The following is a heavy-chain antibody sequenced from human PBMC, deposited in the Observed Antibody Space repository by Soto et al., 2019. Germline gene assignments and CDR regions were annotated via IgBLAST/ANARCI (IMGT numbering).Heavy chain of an antibody. Sequence: PGGSLRLSCAASGFTFDDYAMHWVRQAPGKGLEWVSGISWNSGSIGYADSVKGRSTISRDNAKNSLYLQMNSLRAEDTALYYCAKARGQQLAPFDYWGQGTLVTVSS. CDR1: GFTFDDYA. J-gene: IGHJ4*02. CDR3: AKARGQQLAPFDY. D-gene: IGHD6-13*01. CDR2: ISWNSGSI. V-gene: IGHV3-9*01.